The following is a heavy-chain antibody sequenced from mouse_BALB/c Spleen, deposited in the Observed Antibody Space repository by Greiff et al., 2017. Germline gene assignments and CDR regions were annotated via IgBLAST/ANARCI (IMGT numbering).Heavy chain of an antibody. Sequence: EVKVEESGGGLVQPGGSMKLSCVASGFTFSNYWMNWVRQSPEKGLEWVAEIRLKSNNYATHYAESVKGRFTISRDDSKSSVYLQMNNLRAEDTGIYYCTRDYDYDDSFAYWGQGTLVTVSA. V-gene: IGHV6-6*02. CDR2: IRLKSNNYAT. D-gene: IGHD2-4*01. CDR1: GFTFSNYW. CDR3: TRDYDYDDSFAY. J-gene: IGHJ3*01.